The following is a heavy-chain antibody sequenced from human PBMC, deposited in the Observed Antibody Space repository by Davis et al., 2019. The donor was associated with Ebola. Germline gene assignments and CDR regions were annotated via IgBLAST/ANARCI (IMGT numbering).Heavy chain of an antibody. CDR2: IKQDGSEK. CDR3: ARVEGYYDFWSGLRGDYFDY. J-gene: IGHJ4*02. Sequence: ETLSLTCTVSGGSISSDFWSWVRQVPGKGLEWVANIKQDGSEKYYVDSVKGRFTISRDNAKNSLYLQMNSLRAEDTAVYYCARVEGYYDFWSGLRGDYFDYWGQGTLVTVSS. D-gene: IGHD3-3*01. V-gene: IGHV3-7*01. CDR1: GGSISSDF.